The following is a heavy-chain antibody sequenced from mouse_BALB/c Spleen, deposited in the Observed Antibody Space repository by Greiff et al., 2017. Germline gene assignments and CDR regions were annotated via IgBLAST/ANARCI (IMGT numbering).Heavy chain of an antibody. J-gene: IGHJ4*01. Sequence: QVQLKESGPGLVAPSQSLSITCTVSGFSLTSYGVHWVRQPPGKGLEWLGVIWAGGSTNYNSALMSRLSISKDNSKSQVFLKMNSLQTDDTAMYYCARIYYYGSSSHYYAMDYWGQGTSVTVSS. V-gene: IGHV2-9*02. CDR1: GFSLTSYG. CDR3: ARIYYYGSSSHYYAMDY. CDR2: IWAGGST. D-gene: IGHD1-1*01.